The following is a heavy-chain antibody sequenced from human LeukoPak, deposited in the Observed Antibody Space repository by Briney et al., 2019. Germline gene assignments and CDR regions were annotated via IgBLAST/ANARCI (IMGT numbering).Heavy chain of an antibody. CDR1: GFTFGVYA. D-gene: IGHD3-22*01. CDR2: IRSKAYGGTT. Sequence: GGSLRLSCTASGFTFGVYAMSWVRQAPGKGLEWVGFIRSKAYGGTTEYAASVKGRFTISRDDSKSIAYLQMNSLKTEDTAVYYCTRDLDSSGYYQYYFDYWGQGTLVTVSS. J-gene: IGHJ4*02. CDR3: TRDLDSSGYYQYYFDY. V-gene: IGHV3-49*04.